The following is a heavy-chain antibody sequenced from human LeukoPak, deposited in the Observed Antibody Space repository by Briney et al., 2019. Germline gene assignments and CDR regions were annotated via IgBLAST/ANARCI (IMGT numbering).Heavy chain of an antibody. CDR1: GYTFTSYY. CDR2: INPSGGST. D-gene: IGHD3-22*01. V-gene: IGHV1-46*01. CDR3: ARGARVITMIVVVIPPPDAFDI. Sequence: ASVKVSCKASGYTFTSYYMHWVRQAPGQGLEWMGIINPSGGSTSYAQKFQGRVTMTRDTSTSTVYMELSSLRSEDTAVYYCARGARVITMIVVVIPPPDAFDIWGQGTMVTVSS. J-gene: IGHJ3*02.